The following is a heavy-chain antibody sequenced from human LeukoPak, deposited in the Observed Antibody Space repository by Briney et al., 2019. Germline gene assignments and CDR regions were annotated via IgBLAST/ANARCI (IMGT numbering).Heavy chain of an antibody. D-gene: IGHD3-10*01. V-gene: IGHV1-69*05. CDR1: GGTFSSYA. Sequence: SVKVSCKASGGTFSSYAISWVRQAPGQGLEWMGGIIPIFGTANYAQKFQVRVTITTDESTSTAYMELSSLRSEDTAVYYCARGGDLSMGEPFDYWGQGTLVTVSS. J-gene: IGHJ4*02. CDR3: ARGGDLSMGEPFDY. CDR2: IIPIFGTA.